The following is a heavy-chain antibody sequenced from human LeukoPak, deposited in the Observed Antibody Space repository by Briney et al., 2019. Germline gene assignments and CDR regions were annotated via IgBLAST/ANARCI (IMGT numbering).Heavy chain of an antibody. CDR1: GITFTNYG. J-gene: IGHJ4*02. CDR2: ISGSGGST. CDR3: AKGHSAHGTGFDC. V-gene: IGHV3-23*01. Sequence: GGSLRLSCAASGITFTNYGMSWVRQAPGKGLEWVSGISGSGGSTYYADSVKGRFTISRDNSKNTLYLQMNSLRAEDTAVYYCAKGHSAHGTGFDCWGQGTLVAVSS. D-gene: IGHD1-14*01.